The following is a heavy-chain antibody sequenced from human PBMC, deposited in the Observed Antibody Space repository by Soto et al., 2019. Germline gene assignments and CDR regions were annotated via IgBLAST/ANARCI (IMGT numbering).Heavy chain of an antibody. CDR3: ARERGWGSGSWTDY. Sequence: GGSLRLSCAASGFIFSDYYMSWIRQAPGKGLECVSSISSSSSYIYYADSVKGRFTISRDNAKNSLYLQMNSLRAGDTAVYYCARERGWGSGSWTDYWGQGTLVTVSS. CDR2: ISSSSSYI. CDR1: GFIFSDYY. J-gene: IGHJ4*02. D-gene: IGHD3-10*01. V-gene: IGHV3-11*06.